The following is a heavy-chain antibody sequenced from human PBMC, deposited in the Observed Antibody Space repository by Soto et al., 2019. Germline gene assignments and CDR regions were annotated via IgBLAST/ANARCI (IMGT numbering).Heavy chain of an antibody. D-gene: IGHD3-22*01. V-gene: IGHV1-2*02. CDR1: GYTFTGYY. CDR2: INPNSGGT. Sequence: ASVKVSCKASGYTFTGYYMHWVRQAPGQGLEWMGWINPNSGGTNYAQKFQGRVTMTRDTSISTAYMELSRLRSEDTAVYYCARENVPYYYDSSGFSSGYGMDVWGQGTTVTVS. CDR3: ARENVPYYYDSSGFSSGYGMDV. J-gene: IGHJ6*02.